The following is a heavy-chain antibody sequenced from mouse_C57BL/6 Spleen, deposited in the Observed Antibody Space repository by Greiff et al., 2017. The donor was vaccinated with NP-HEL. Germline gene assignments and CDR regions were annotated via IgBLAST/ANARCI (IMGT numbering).Heavy chain of an antibody. D-gene: IGHD2-3*01. V-gene: IGHV5-17*01. CDR2: ISSGSSTI. Sequence: EVQLVESGGGLVKPGGSLKLSCAASGFTFSDYGMNWVRQAPEKGLEWVAYISSGSSTIYYADTVKGRFTISRDNAKNTLFLQMTSLRSEDTAMYYCARLGDGSFDYWGQGTTLTVSS. CDR3: ARLGDGSFDY. CDR1: GFTFSDYG. J-gene: IGHJ2*01.